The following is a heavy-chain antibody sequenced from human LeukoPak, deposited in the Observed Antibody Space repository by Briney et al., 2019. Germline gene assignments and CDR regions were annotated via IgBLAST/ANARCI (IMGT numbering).Heavy chain of an antibody. V-gene: IGHV3-30-3*01. J-gene: IGHJ6*02. Sequence: GGSLRLSCVASELIFSSHVIHWVRQAPGQGLEWVAMISDDGSRKYHADSVKGRFSISRDNSKNTLFLQMNSLRVDDTAVYYCARDYYGSGSHATGMDVWGQGTTVTVSS. CDR1: ELIFSSHV. CDR2: ISDDGSRK. CDR3: ARDYYGSGSHATGMDV. D-gene: IGHD3-10*01.